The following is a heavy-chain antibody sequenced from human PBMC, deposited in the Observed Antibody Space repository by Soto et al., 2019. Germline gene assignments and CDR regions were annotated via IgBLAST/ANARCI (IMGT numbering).Heavy chain of an antibody. CDR2: IYFTGNT. CDR3: PRQTFTMAAASSRRSTSLNP. CDR1: GGSITSSSHY. D-gene: IGHD3-3*01. Sequence: SETLSLTCSVSGGSITSSSHYWGWVRQPPGKGLEWIGTIYFTGNTYSDPSLKSRLTMSIDTSKNEFSLRLNSVTAADPAVYFRPRQTFTMAAASSRRSTSLNPGGPGT. J-gene: IGHJ5*02. V-gene: IGHV4-39*01.